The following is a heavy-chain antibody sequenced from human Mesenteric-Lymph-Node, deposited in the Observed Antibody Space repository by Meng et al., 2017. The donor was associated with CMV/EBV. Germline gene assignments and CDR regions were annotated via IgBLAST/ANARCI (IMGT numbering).Heavy chain of an antibody. V-gene: IGHV1-2*02. CDR2: INPKSGGT. D-gene: IGHD5-12*01. J-gene: IGHJ6*02. CDR3: ARAWLTPDDYYYGMDV. CDR1: GYTFTGYY. Sequence: ASVKVSCKASGYTFTGYYIHWVRQAPGQGPEWMGWINPKSGGTNHALNFQDRVTMTRDTSISTAYMELSSLRSDDTAVYYCARAWLTPDDYYYGMDVWGQGTTVTVSS.